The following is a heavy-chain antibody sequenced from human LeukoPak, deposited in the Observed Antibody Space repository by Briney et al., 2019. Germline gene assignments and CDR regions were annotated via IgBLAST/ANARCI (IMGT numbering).Heavy chain of an antibody. CDR3: ARTSGYDSHDY. Sequence: GGSLRLSCAASGFSFSSYWMSWVRQAPGKGLEWVANIKQDGSEKYYVDSVKGRFTSSRDNAKNSLYLQMNSLRAEDTAVYYCARTSGYDSHDYWGQGTLATVSS. CDR1: GFSFSSYW. J-gene: IGHJ4*02. CDR2: IKQDGSEK. D-gene: IGHD5-12*01. V-gene: IGHV3-7*04.